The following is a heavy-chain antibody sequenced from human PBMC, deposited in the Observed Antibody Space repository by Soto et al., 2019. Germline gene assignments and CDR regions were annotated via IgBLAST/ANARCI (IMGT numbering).Heavy chain of an antibody. J-gene: IGHJ4*02. CDR2: INVGNGKT. CDR1: GYTLTNYG. CDR3: ATQFCSFTCYPFDS. V-gene: IGHV1-3*01. Sequence: GASVKVSCKVSGYTLTNYGLHWVRQAPGQRPEWMGWINVGNGKTKYSQNLQGRLTITRDTAASAAYMELSSLTSEDTAVYYCATQFCSFTCYPFDSWGQGTLVTVSS. D-gene: IGHD2-15*01.